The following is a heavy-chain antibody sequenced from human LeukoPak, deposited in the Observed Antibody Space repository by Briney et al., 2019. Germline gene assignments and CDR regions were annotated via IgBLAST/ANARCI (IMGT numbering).Heavy chain of an antibody. CDR2: IKQDGSDK. CDR1: GFTFSSYW. CDR3: ASGQKLGF. V-gene: IGHV3-7*01. J-gene: IGHJ4*02. Sequence: GGSLRLSRVASGFTFSSYWMSWVRQAPGKGLEWVANIKQDGSDKYYVDSVKGRFTISRDNAKNSLYLQMNSLRAEDTAVYYCASGQKLGFWGQGTLVTVSS. D-gene: IGHD6-13*01.